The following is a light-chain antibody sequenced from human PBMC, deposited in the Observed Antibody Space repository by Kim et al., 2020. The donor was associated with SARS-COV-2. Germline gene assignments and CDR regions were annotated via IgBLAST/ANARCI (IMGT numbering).Light chain of an antibody. J-gene: IGKJ4*01. V-gene: IGKV3-15*01. CDR2: GAS. Sequence: EIVMTQSPATLSVSPGERATLSCRASQSVSSNLAWYQQKPGQTPTLLICGASTRATGIPTRFSGSGSGTEFTLIISSLQSEDCAVYYCQQYNCWLTFGGGTKVDIK. CDR3: QQYNCWLT. CDR1: QSVSSN.